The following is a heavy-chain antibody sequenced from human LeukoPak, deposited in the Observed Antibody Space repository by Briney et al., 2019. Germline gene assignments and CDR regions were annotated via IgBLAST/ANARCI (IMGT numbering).Heavy chain of an antibody. D-gene: IGHD5-12*01. J-gene: IGHJ4*02. CDR1: GFTSSGYA. V-gene: IGHV3-23*01. Sequence: GGSLRLSCAASGFTSSGYAMGWVRQPPGKGLEWVSTISGTGSSTFYADSVKGRFTISRDSSKNTLFLQMNSLRAEDTAVYFCAARPPRIVAGPFDYWGQGILSPSPQ. CDR3: AARPPRIVAGPFDY. CDR2: ISGTGSST.